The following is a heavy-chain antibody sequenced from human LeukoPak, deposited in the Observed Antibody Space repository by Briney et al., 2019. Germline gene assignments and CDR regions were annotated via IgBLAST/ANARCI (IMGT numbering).Heavy chain of an antibody. V-gene: IGHV4-4*07. CDR3: ARVMCDYYDSSGYYRRSDVFDI. Sequence: PSETLSLTCTVSGGSISSYYWSWIRQPAGKGLEWIGRIYSSGSTTYNPSLKSPVTMSVETSKKQFSLKLSSVTAADTAVYYCARVMCDYYDSSGYYRRSDVFDIWGQGTMLIVSS. J-gene: IGHJ3*02. D-gene: IGHD3-22*01. CDR2: IYSSGST. CDR1: GGSISSYY.